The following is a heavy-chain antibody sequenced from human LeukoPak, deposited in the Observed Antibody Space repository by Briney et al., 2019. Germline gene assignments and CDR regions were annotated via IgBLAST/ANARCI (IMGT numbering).Heavy chain of an antibody. Sequence: SETLSLTCTVSGGSISSYYWSWIRQPAGKGLEWIGRIYTSGSTNYNPSLKSRVTTSVDTSKNQFSLKLSSVTAADTAVYYCARVSGTTGTTNWFDPWGQGTLVTVSS. CDR1: GGSISSYY. D-gene: IGHD1-1*01. V-gene: IGHV4-4*07. CDR3: ARVSGTTGTTNWFDP. CDR2: IYTSGST. J-gene: IGHJ5*02.